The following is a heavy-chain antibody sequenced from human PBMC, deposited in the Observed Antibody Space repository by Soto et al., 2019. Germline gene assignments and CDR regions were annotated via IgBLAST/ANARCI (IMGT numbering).Heavy chain of an antibody. CDR1: GFTFSSFW. CDR3: VRNRGTFLRDGVDF. Sequence: EVQLVESGGGIVQPGGSLRLSCAASGFTFSSFWMHWVRQAPGKGLVWVSRISGDGNNAVYADSVKGRFTVSRDNAKNKLDLQMNSLTTDDTALYYFVRNRGTFLRDGVDFWGPGIMVTVSS. D-gene: IGHD3-3*01. V-gene: IGHV3-74*01. J-gene: IGHJ4*02. CDR2: ISGDGNNA.